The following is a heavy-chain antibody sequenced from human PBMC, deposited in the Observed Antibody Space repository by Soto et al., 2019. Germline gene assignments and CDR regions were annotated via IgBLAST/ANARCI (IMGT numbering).Heavy chain of an antibody. J-gene: IGHJ5*02. V-gene: IGHV5-10-1*01. Sequence: PGGSLKISCKGSGYSFTSYWISWVRQMPGKGLEWMGRIDPSDSYTNYSPSFQGHVTISADKSISTAYLQWSSLKASDTAMYYCARRRVYDSSGYYYNWFDPWGQGTLVTVSS. CDR1: GYSFTSYW. CDR2: IDPSDSYT. D-gene: IGHD3-22*01. CDR3: ARRRVYDSSGYYYNWFDP.